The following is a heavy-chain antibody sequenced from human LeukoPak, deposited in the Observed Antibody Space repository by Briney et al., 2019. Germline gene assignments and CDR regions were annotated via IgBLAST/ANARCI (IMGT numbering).Heavy chain of an antibody. Sequence: ASVKVSCKASGYTFTGYYMHWVRQDPGQGLEWMGWINPNSGGTNYAQKFQGRVTMTRDTSISTAYMELSRLRSDDTAVYYCARDWADTTYYYGSGSYPVLDYWGQGTLVTVSS. CDR2: INPNSGGT. V-gene: IGHV1-2*02. CDR1: GYTFTGYY. D-gene: IGHD3-10*01. CDR3: ARDWADTTYYYGSGSYPVLDY. J-gene: IGHJ4*02.